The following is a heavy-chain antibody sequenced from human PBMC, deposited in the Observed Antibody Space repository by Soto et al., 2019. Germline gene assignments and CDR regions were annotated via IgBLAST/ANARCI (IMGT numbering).Heavy chain of an antibody. Sequence: RASVKVSCKASGGTFSSYAISWVRQASGQGLEWMGGIIPIFGTANYAQKFQGRVTITADESTSTAYMELSSLRSEDTAVYYCARSGTPITMVRGVIDHYYGMDVWGQGTTVTVSS. V-gene: IGHV1-69*13. J-gene: IGHJ6*02. D-gene: IGHD3-10*01. CDR1: GGTFSSYA. CDR3: ARSGTPITMVRGVIDHYYGMDV. CDR2: IIPIFGTA.